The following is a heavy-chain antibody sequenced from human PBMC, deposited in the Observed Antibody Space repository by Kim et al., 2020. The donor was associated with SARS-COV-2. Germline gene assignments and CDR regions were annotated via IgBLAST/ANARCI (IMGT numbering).Heavy chain of an antibody. CDR3: ARHFTDSGSDDAFDI. D-gene: IGHD6-6*01. Sequence: PSFQGQVTISANKSINTAYLQWSSLKASDTAMYYCARHFTDSGSDDAFDIWGQGTMVTVSS. V-gene: IGHV5-51*01. J-gene: IGHJ3*02.